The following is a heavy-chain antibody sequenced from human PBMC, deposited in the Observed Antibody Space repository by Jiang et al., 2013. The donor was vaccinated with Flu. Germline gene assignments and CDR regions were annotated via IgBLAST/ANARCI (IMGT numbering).Heavy chain of an antibody. Sequence: EVKKPGASVKVSCKASGYTFTSYGISWVRQAPGQGLEWMGWISAYNGNTNYAQKLQGRVTMTTDTSTSTAYMELRSLRSDDTAVYYCARVGAWANSSGSVFSWFDPWGQGTLVTVSS. V-gene: IGHV1-18*04. CDR3: ARVGAWANSSGSVFSWFDP. J-gene: IGHJ5*02. CDR2: ISAYNGNT. D-gene: IGHD6-19*01. CDR1: GYTFTSYG.